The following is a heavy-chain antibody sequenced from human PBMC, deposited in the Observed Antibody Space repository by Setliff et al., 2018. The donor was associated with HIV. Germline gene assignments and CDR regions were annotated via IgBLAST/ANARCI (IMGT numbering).Heavy chain of an antibody. CDR3: ARLCMLYEVGYYYYYMDV. CDR1: GFTFSSYV. Sequence: PGGSLRLSCAASGFTFSSYVMSWVRQAPGKGLEWVSGISGSSTHIYYADSVKGRFTISRENAKNSLYLQMNSLRAEDTAVYYCARLCMLYEVGYYYYYMDVWGKGTTVTVSS. CDR2: ISGSSTHI. J-gene: IGHJ6*03. D-gene: IGHD2-8*01. V-gene: IGHV3-21*01.